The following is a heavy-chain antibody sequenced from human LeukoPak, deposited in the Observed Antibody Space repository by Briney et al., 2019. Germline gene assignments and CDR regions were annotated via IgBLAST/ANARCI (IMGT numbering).Heavy chain of an antibody. V-gene: IGHV3-53*01. J-gene: IGHJ4*02. Sequence: PGGSLRLSCAASGFTVSSNYMSWVRQAPGKGLEWVSVIYSGGSTYYADSVKGRFTISRDNSKNTLYLQMNSLRAEDTAVYCCARLDYYDTHGGGYWGQGTLVTVSS. CDR1: GFTVSSNY. D-gene: IGHD3-22*01. CDR3: ARLDYYDTHGGGY. CDR2: IYSGGST.